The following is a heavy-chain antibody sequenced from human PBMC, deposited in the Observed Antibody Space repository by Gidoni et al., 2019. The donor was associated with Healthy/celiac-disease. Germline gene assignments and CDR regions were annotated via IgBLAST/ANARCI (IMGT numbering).Heavy chain of an antibody. Sequence: QVQLVQSGAEVKKPGASVTVSCKASGYTFTSYAMHWVRQAPGQRLEWMGWINAGNGNTKYSQKCQGRVTITRDTSASTAYMELSSLRSEDTAVYYCARAAAATPNWFDPWGQGTLVTVSS. CDR1: GYTFTSYA. D-gene: IGHD6-13*01. CDR3: ARAAAATPNWFDP. V-gene: IGHV1-3*01. J-gene: IGHJ5*02. CDR2: INAGNGNT.